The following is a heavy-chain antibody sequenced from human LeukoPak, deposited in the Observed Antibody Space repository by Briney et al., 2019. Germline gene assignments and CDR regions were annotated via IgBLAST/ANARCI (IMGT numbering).Heavy chain of an antibody. CDR2: IYSGGST. J-gene: IGHJ4*02. D-gene: IGHD3-9*01. CDR3: ARGSRYFGPQNFGY. Sequence: PGGSLRLSCAASGFTVSSNYMSWVRQAPGKGLEWVSVIYSGGSTYYADSVKGRFTISRDNSKNTLYLQMNSLRAEDTAVYYCARGSRYFGPQNFGYWGQGTLVTVSS. CDR1: GFTVSSNY. V-gene: IGHV3-66*01.